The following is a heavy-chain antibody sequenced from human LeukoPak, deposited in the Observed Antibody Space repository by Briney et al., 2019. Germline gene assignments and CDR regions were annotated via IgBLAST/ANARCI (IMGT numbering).Heavy chain of an antibody. Sequence: PGGSLRLSCAASGFTFSDHYMDWVRQAPGKGLEGVGRVRKKGNSYTTEYAAPVQGRFTVSRDDSKNSLYLQMNSLRTEDTAVYYCARVYDSTFSSHHLDCWGQGTLVTVSS. CDR3: ARVYDSTFSSHHLDC. V-gene: IGHV3-72*01. CDR1: GFTFSDHY. D-gene: IGHD3-16*01. J-gene: IGHJ4*02. CDR2: VRKKGNSYTT.